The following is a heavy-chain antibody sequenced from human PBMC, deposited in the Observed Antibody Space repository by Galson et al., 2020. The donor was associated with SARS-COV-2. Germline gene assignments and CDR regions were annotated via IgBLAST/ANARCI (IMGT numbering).Heavy chain of an antibody. CDR2: ISYDGSNK. V-gene: IGHV3-30*04. Sequence: WGSLRLSCAASGFTFSSYAMHWLRQAPGKGLERVAVISYDGSNKYYADSVQGRFTISRDNSKNTLYLQMNSLRAEDTAVYYCARSGSGSYFSAFDIWGQGTMVTVSS. D-gene: IGHD3-10*01. CDR1: GFTFSSYA. J-gene: IGHJ3*02. CDR3: ARSGSGSYFSAFDI.